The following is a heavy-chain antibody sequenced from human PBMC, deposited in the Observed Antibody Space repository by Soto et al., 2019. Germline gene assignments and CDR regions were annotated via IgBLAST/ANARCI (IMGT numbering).Heavy chain of an antibody. CDR2: ISGSGGST. D-gene: IGHD6-13*01. J-gene: IGHJ5*02. CDR1: GFTFSSYA. CDR3: AKIYSSSRQRGNWFDP. V-gene: IGHV3-23*01. Sequence: EVQLLESGGGLVQPGGSLRLSCAASGFTFSSYAMSWVRQAPGKGLEWVSAISGSGGSTYYADSVKGRFTISRDNSMNRLYLQMKSLRAEDTAVYYCAKIYSSSRQRGNWFDPWGQGTLVTVSS.